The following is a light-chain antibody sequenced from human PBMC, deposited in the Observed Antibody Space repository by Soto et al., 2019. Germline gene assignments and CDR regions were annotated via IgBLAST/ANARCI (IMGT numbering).Light chain of an antibody. Sequence: DVQMTQSPSTLSASVGDRVTITCRASQSVTSWLAWYQQKPGKAPKVLIYDASSLESGVPSRFSVSGSGTEFTLTISSLHPDDFATYYCHHYNSYPGTFGQGTKVEIK. J-gene: IGKJ1*01. V-gene: IGKV1-5*01. CDR2: DAS. CDR1: QSVTSW. CDR3: HHYNSYPGT.